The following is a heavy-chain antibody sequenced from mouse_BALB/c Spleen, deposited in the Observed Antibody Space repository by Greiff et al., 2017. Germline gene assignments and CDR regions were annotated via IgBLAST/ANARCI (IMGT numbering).Heavy chain of an antibody. CDR3: ARGGYYGSSPWFAY. D-gene: IGHD1-1*01. CDR2: ISSGGST. V-gene: IGHV5-6-5*01. J-gene: IGHJ3*01. Sequence: EVKLEESGGGLVKPGGSLKLSCAASGFTFSSYAMSWVRQTPEKRLEWVASISSGGSTYYPDSVKGRFTISRDNARNILYLQMSSLRSEDTAMYYCARGGYYGSSPWFAYWGQGTLVTVSA. CDR1: GFTFSSYA.